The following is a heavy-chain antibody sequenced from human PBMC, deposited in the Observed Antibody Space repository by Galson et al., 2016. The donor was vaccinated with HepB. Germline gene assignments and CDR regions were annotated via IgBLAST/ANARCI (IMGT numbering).Heavy chain of an antibody. CDR2: IKQDGSEK. D-gene: IGHD3-3*01. V-gene: IGHV3-7*03. CDR1: GFTFSSYW. J-gene: IGHJ6*02. Sequence: SLRLSCAASGFTFSSYWMSWVRQAPGKGLEWVANIKQDGSEKYYVDSVKGRFTISRDNAKNSLYLQMNSLRAEDTAVYYCAIPRYDFWRRGMDVWGQGTTVTVSS. CDR3: AIPRYDFWRRGMDV.